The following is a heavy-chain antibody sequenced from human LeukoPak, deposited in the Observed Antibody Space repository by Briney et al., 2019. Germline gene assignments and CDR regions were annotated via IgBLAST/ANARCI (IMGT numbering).Heavy chain of an antibody. J-gene: IGHJ4*02. V-gene: IGHV1-46*01. CDR3: ARDPNPSYIVVVDGDDEGDY. CDR1: GYTFTSYY. Sequence: ASVKVSCKASGYTFTSYYMHWVRRAPGQGLEWMGIINPSGGSTSYAQKFQGRVTMTRDTSTSTVYMELISLRSEDTAVYYCARDPNPSYIVVVDGDDEGDYWGQGTLVTVSS. CDR2: INPSGGST. D-gene: IGHD2-21*01.